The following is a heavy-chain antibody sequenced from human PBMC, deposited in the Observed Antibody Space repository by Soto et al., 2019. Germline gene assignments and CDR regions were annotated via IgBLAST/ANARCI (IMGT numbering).Heavy chain of an antibody. CDR1: GGTFSSYA. CDR3: AREKRITMVRGGYGMDA. J-gene: IGHJ6*02. D-gene: IGHD3-10*01. V-gene: IGHV1-69*13. Sequence: SVKVSCKASGGTFSSYAISWVRQAPGQGLEWMGGIIPIFGTANYAQKFQGRVTITADESTSTAYMELSSLRSEDTAVYYCAREKRITMVRGGYGMDAWGQGTTVTVSS. CDR2: IIPIFGTA.